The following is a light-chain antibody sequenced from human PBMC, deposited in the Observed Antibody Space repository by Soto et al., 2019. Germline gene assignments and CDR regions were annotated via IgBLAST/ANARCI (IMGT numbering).Light chain of an antibody. V-gene: IGKV3-11*01. CDR1: QSVSSY. Sequence: EIVLTQSPATLSLSPGERATLSCRASQSVSSYLAWYQQKPGQAPRLLIYDASNRATGIPARFSGSGSGTDLTLTISSLEPEDFAVYYCQQRINWPITFGQGTRLEIK. CDR3: QQRINWPIT. CDR2: DAS. J-gene: IGKJ5*01.